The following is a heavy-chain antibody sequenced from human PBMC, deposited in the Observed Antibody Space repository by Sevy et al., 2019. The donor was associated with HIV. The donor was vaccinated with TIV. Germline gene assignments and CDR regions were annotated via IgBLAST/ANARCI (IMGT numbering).Heavy chain of an antibody. CDR2: TYYKSKWYS. J-gene: IGHJ2*01. Sequence: QSQTLSLTCAISGDSVSSNNAAWNWIRQSPSRGLEWLGMTYYKSKWYSHYAVAVKSRMTINPDTSKNQFSLQLNSVTPEDTAVYYCARSVAALDFWYFDLWGRGTLVTVSS. CDR3: ARSVAALDFWYFDL. CDR1: GDSVSSNNAA. V-gene: IGHV6-1*01. D-gene: IGHD6-19*01.